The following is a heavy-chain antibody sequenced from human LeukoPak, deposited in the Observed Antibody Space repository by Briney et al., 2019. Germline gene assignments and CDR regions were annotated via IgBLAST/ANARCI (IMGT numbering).Heavy chain of an antibody. CDR1: GFTFSSYS. CDR3: ARVGAHYDILTGSQPDY. D-gene: IGHD3-9*01. V-gene: IGHV3-48*01. Sequence: GGSLRLSCAASGFTFSSYSMNWVRQAPGKGLEWVSYISSSSSTIYYADSVEGRFTISRDNSKNTLYLQMNSLRAEDTAVYYCARVGAHYDILTGSQPDYWGQGTLVTVSS. CDR2: ISSSSSTI. J-gene: IGHJ4*02.